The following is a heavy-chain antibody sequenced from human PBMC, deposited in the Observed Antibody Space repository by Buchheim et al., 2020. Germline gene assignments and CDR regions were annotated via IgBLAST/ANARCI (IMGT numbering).Heavy chain of an antibody. CDR3: ARDLTATVFYYGMDV. CDR2: IWYDGSNK. CDR1: GFTFSSYG. Sequence: QVQLVESGGGVVQPGRSLRLSCAASGFTFSSYGMHWVRQAPGEGLEWVAVIWYDGSNKYYADSVKGRFTISRDNSKNTLYLQMNSLRAEDTAVYYCARDLTATVFYYGMDVWGQGTT. D-gene: IGHD1-26*01. V-gene: IGHV3-33*01. J-gene: IGHJ6*02.